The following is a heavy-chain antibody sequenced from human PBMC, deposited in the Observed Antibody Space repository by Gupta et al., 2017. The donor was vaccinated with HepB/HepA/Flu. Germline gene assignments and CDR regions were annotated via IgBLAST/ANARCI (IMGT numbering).Heavy chain of an antibody. D-gene: IGHD6-13*01. Sequence: QVQLQQSGPGLVKPSQTLSLTCAISGDSVPSNSAAWNWIRQSPSRGLEWLGRTYYSSKWYNDYAVSVKSRIPINPDQPKNKFSLQLTSVPPEATVGYYCARVEVLTGRITAAVGPPLSAFEIWGKGQWSPSLQ. CDR2: TYYSSKWYN. CDR3: ARVEVLTGRITAAVGPPLSAFEI. J-gene: IGHJ3*02. CDR1: GDSVPSNSAA. V-gene: IGHV6-1*01.